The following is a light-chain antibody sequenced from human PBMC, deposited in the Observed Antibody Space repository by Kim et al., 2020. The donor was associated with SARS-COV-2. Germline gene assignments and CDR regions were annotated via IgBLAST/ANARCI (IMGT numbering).Light chain of an antibody. J-gene: IGLJ3*02. Sequence: QSVLTQPASASGTPGQRVTISCSGSSSNIGSNTVNWYQQLPGTAPKLLIYCNNQRPSGVPYRFSGSKSGTAASLAISGLQSEEEADYYCAAWDASLNGWVFGGGTQLTVL. CDR3: AAWDASLNGWV. V-gene: IGLV1-44*01. CDR2: CNN. CDR1: SSNIGSNT.